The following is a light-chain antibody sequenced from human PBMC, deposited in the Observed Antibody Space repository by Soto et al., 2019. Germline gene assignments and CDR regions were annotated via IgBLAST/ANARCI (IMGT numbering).Light chain of an antibody. CDR2: TNN. CDR1: SSNIGSNA. Sequence: QSVLTQSPSASGTPGQRVTISCSGSSSNIGSNAVNWYQQLPGTAPKLLIYTNNQRPSGVPDRFSGSKSGTSVSLAISGLQSEDEADYYCAAWDDSLNAVVFGGGTKLTVL. V-gene: IGLV1-44*01. J-gene: IGLJ2*01. CDR3: AAWDDSLNAVV.